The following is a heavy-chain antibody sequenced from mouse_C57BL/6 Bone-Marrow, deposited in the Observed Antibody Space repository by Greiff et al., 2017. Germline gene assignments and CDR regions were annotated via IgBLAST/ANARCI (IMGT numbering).Heavy chain of an antibody. Sequence: QVQLQQPGAELVKPGASVKLSCKASGYTFTSYWMQWVKQRPGQGLEWIGEIDPSDSYTNYNQKFKGKATLTVDTSSSTAYMQLSSLTSEDSAVYYCARADGNWDYFDYWGQGTTLTVSS. CDR3: ARADGNWDYFDY. CDR2: IDPSDSYT. J-gene: IGHJ2*01. CDR1: GYTFTSYW. V-gene: IGHV1-50*01. D-gene: IGHD2-1*01.